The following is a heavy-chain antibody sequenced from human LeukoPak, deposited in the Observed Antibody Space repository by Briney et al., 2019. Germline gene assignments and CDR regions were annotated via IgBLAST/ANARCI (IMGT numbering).Heavy chain of an antibody. J-gene: IGHJ3*02. CDR3: ARRGYPRDAFDI. Sequence: GGSLRLSCAVSGFAVSSNYMTWVRQAPGKGLEWVSVIYSGGSTYYADSVKGRFTISRDNSENTVYLQMSSLRAEDTAVYYCARRGYPRDAFDIWGQGTMVTVSS. CDR2: IYSGGST. CDR1: GFAVSSNY. D-gene: IGHD5-18*01. V-gene: IGHV3-53*01.